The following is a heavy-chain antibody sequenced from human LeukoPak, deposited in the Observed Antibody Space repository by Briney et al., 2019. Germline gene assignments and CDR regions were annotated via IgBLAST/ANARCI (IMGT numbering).Heavy chain of an antibody. D-gene: IGHD6-19*01. V-gene: IGHV4-39*01. CDR3: ARLGLAVAVAGTAISY. CDR2: IYYSGST. J-gene: IGHJ4*02. Sequence: PSETLSLTCTVSGGSISSSSYYWGWIRQPPGKGLEWIGSIYYSGSTYYNPSLKSRATISVDTSKNQFSLKLSSVTAADTAVYYCARLGLAVAVAGTAISYWGQGTLVTVSS. CDR1: GGSISSSSYY.